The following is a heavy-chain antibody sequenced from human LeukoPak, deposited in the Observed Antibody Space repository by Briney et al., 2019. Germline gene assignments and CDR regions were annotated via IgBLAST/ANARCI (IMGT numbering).Heavy chain of an antibody. CDR1: GGSISSSNW. D-gene: IGHD6-13*01. CDR3: ARDSSSWYRRPIDY. CDR2: IYHSGST. Sequence: PSETLSLTCAVSGGSISSSNWWSWVRQPPGKGLEWIGEIYHSGSTNYNPSLKSRVTISVDKSKNQFSLKLSSVTAADTAVYYCARDSSSWYRRPIDYWGQGTLVTVSS. J-gene: IGHJ4*02. V-gene: IGHV4-4*02.